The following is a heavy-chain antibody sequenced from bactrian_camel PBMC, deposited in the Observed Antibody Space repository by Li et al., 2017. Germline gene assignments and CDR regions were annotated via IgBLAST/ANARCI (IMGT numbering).Heavy chain of an antibody. CDR3: AADVESLYGCPSDAAGDYGS. Sequence: QVQLVESGGGLVQSGGSLKLFCVASGHSNFCMAWFRQPPGKSREYREGVAFLSANGEINIADSVKGRFTISKDNAQNTLYLQMDGLKVEDTGMYYCAADVESLYGCPSDAAGDYGSWGQGTQVTVS. V-gene: IGHV3S60*01. J-gene: IGHJ6*01. CDR2: LSANGEI. D-gene: IGHD6*01. CDR1: GHSNFC.